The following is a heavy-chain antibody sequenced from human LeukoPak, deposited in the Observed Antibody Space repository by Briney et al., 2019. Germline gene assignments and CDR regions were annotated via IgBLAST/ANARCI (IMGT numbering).Heavy chain of an antibody. D-gene: IGHD1-26*01. V-gene: IGHV1-2*02. Sequence: GASVKVSCKASGGTFSSYAISWVRQAPGQGLEWMGWINPNSGGTNYAQKFQGRVTMTRDTSISTAYMELSRLRSDDTAVYYCARDMGGSYYYFDYWGQGTLVTVSS. CDR2: INPNSGGT. J-gene: IGHJ4*02. CDR3: ARDMGGSYYYFDY. CDR1: GGTFSSYA.